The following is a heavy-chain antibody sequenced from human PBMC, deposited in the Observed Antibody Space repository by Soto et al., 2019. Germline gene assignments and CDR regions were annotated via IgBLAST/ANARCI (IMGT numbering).Heavy chain of an antibody. CDR3: ARTRPGDDLWSGYSYFSYYYGMDV. D-gene: IGHD3-3*01. CDR2: IIPIFGTA. V-gene: IGHV1-69*01. J-gene: IGHJ6*02. CDR1: GGTLRSYA. Sequence: QVQLVQSGAEVKKPASSVKVSCKASGGTLRSYAISWVRQAPGQGLEWMGGIIPIFGTANYAQKFQGRVTIIADESTSTAYMELSSLRSEDTAVYYCARTRPGDDLWSGYSYFSYYYGMDVWGQGTTVTVSS.